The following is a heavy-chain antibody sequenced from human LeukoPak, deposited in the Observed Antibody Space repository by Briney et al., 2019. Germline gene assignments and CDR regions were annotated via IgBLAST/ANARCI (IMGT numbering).Heavy chain of an antibody. J-gene: IGHJ4*02. CDR1: GYTFTSYY. Sequence: ASVKVSSKASGYTFTSYYMHWVRQAPGQGLEWMGWTSAYNDKTKYAQKLEGRVTMTTDTSTSTAYMEMRSLRSDDTAVYYCARGTYFDYWGQGTLVTVSS. D-gene: IGHD1-1*01. V-gene: IGHV1-18*04. CDR3: ARGTYFDY. CDR2: TSAYNDKT.